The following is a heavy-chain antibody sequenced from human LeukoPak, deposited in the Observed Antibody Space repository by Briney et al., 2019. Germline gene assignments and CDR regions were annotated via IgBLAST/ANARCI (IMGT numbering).Heavy chain of an antibody. D-gene: IGHD5-12*01. CDR2: MWYDGSNK. CDR3: AGGSNFDY. J-gene: IGHJ4*02. Sequence: GGSLRLSCAASGFTFSSYGMHWVRQAPGKGLEWVAVMWYDGSNKYYADSVKGRFTISRDNSKNTLYLQMNSLRAEDTAVYYCAGGSNFDYWGQGTLVTVSS. CDR1: GFTFSSYG. V-gene: IGHV3-33*01.